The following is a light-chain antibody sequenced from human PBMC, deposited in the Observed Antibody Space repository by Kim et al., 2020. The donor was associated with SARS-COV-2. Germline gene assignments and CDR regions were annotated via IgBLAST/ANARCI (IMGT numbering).Light chain of an antibody. CDR3: QQLISYPIT. CDR2: AAS. Sequence: ASVGDRVTITCRASQDINNILAWYQQKPGKAPKLLITAASSLESGVPSRFSGGGSGTHFTLTINSLQLEDFATYFCQQLISYPITFGQGTRLEIK. CDR1: QDINNI. J-gene: IGKJ5*01. V-gene: IGKV1-13*02.